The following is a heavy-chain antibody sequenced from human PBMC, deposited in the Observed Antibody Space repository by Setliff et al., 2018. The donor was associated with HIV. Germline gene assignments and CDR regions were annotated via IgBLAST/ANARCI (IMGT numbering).Heavy chain of an antibody. V-gene: IGHV4-59*01. J-gene: IGHJ4*02. Sequence: SETLSLTCTVSGVSISNYYWSWIRQPPGKGLEWIGYMYYSGSTNYNHSLKSRVTISVDPSKSQFSLKLNSVTAADTAVYYCARDQSDWFYWGQGTLVTVSS. CDR1: GVSISNYY. D-gene: IGHD3-3*01. CDR2: MYYSGST. CDR3: ARDQSDWFY.